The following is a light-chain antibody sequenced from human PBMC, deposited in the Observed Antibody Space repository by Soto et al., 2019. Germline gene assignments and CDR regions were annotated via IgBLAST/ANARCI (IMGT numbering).Light chain of an antibody. V-gene: IGKV3-15*01. Sequence: EIVMTRSPATLSVSPGERATLSCRASQSVSSNLAWYQQKPGQAPRLLIYGASTRATGIPARFSGSGSGTEFTLTISSLQSEDFAVYYCQQYYNWPLTFGGGTKVEIK. J-gene: IGKJ4*01. CDR1: QSVSSN. CDR2: GAS. CDR3: QQYYNWPLT.